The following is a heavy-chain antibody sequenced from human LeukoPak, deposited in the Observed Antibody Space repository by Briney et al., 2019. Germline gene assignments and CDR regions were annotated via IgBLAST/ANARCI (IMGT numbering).Heavy chain of an antibody. J-gene: IGHJ4*01. V-gene: IGHV3-23*01. Sequence: GGSLRLSCAASGFTFSNSAMSWVRQAPGKGLEWVSTLSGSGITTYYADSVKGRLTISRDNSKNTPYLQMNSLRAEDTAVYCCAKGIYSSGWSYFDYWGHGTLVTVSS. CDR1: GFTFSNSA. CDR2: LSGSGITT. CDR3: AKGIYSSGWSYFDY. D-gene: IGHD6-19*01.